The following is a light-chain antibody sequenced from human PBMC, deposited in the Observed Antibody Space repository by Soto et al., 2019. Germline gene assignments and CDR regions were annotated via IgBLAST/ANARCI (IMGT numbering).Light chain of an antibody. J-gene: IGKJ4*02. CDR1: QSVGIY. CDR2: DAT. V-gene: IGKV3-11*01. Sequence: VLTQSPATLSLSPGERATLFCKASQSVGIYMGWFQHKPGQAPRVLIYDATNRAGGFPARFSGSGAGTDFTLTISSLAAEDSAVYSCQQRDIWPPLTFGGGTKLEIK. CDR3: QQRDIWPPLT.